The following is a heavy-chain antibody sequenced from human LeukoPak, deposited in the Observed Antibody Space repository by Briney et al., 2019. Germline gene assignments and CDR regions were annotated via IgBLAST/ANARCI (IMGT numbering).Heavy chain of an antibody. J-gene: IGHJ4*02. V-gene: IGHV4-34*01. CDR1: GGSFSGYY. Sequence: SETLSLTCAVDGGSFSGYYWSWIRQPPGKGLEWIGEINHSGSTNYNPSLKSRVTISVDTSKNQFSLKLTSVTAADTAVYYCARTPGYSRSYRYWGQGTLVTVSS. CDR3: ARTPGYSRSYRY. CDR2: INHSGST. D-gene: IGHD6-6*01.